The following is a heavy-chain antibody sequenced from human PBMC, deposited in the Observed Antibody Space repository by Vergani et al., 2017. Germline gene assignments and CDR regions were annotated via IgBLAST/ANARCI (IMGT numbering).Heavy chain of an antibody. Sequence: EVQLVESGGGLVQPGGSLRLSCAASGFTFSSYEMNWVRQAPGKGLEWVSYISSSGSNIFYADSVKGRFTISRDNAKNSLYLQINSRRAEDTAVYYCARESPLVVPAAIFYYYYGMDVWGQGTTVTVSS. J-gene: IGHJ6*02. D-gene: IGHD2-2*01. CDR2: ISSSGSNI. V-gene: IGHV3-48*03. CDR3: ARESPLVVPAAIFYYYYGMDV. CDR1: GFTFSSYE.